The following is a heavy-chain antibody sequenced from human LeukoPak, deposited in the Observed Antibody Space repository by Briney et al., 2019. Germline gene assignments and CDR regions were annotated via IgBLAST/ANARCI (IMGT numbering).Heavy chain of an antibody. V-gene: IGHV4-4*07. CDR3: ARFQAAQLPYYMDV. J-gene: IGHJ6*03. D-gene: IGHD2-2*01. CDR2: IYTSGST. Sequence: PSETLPLTCTVSGGSISSYYWSWIRQPAGKGLEWIGRIYTSGSTNYNPSLKSRVTMSVDTSKNQFSLKLSSVTAADTAVYYCARFQAAQLPYYMDVWGKGTTVTVSS. CDR1: GGSISSYY.